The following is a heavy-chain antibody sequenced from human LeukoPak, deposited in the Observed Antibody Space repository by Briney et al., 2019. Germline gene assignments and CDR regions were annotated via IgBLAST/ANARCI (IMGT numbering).Heavy chain of an antibody. D-gene: IGHD5-18*01. J-gene: IGHJ5*02. Sequence: SETLSLTCAVSGGSISSGSYYWSWIRQPAGKGLEWIGRIYTSGSTNYNPSLKSRVTISVDTSKKQFSLKLSSVTAADTAVYYCARVDYGTAMVVLWFDPWGQGTLVTVSS. V-gene: IGHV4-61*02. CDR3: ARVDYGTAMVVLWFDP. CDR2: IYTSGST. CDR1: GGSISSGSYY.